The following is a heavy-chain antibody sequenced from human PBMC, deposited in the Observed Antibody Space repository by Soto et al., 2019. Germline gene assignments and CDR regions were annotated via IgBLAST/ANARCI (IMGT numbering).Heavy chain of an antibody. CDR1: GYTFTIYY. CDR3: AREGPIAAAAWFDP. Sequence: QVQLVQSGAEVKKPGASVKVSCKASGYTFTIYYMHWVRQAPGQGLEWMGIINPSGGSTSYGQKFQGRVTMTRDTSTSTVYMELSSLRSEDTDVYYCAREGPIAAAAWFDPWGQGTLVTVSS. CDR2: INPSGGST. V-gene: IGHV1-46*01. J-gene: IGHJ5*02. D-gene: IGHD6-13*01.